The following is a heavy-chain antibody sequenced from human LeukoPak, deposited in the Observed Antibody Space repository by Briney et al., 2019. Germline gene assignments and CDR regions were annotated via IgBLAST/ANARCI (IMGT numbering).Heavy chain of an antibody. V-gene: IGHV4-39*07. J-gene: IGHJ3*02. CDR1: GGSISSSSYY. CDR3: ARGDFTGGFDAFDI. Sequence: SETLSLTCTVSGGSISSSSYYWGWIRQPPGKGLEWIGEINHSGSTNYNPSLKSRVTISVDTSKNQFSLKLSSVTAADTAVYYCARGDFTGGFDAFDIWGQGTMVTVSS. D-gene: IGHD2-21*02. CDR2: INHSGST.